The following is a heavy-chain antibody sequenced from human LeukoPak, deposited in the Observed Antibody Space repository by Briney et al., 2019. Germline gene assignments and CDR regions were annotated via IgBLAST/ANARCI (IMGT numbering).Heavy chain of an antibody. CDR1: GYTFTSYG. Sequence: GASVKVSCKASGYTFTSYGISWVQQAPGQGLEWMGWISAYNGNTNYAQKLQGRVTMTTDTSTSTAYMELRSLRSDDTAVYYCARDQGGGQNYNWFDPWGQGTLVTVSS. D-gene: IGHD1-26*01. J-gene: IGHJ5*02. CDR3: ARDQGGGQNYNWFDP. V-gene: IGHV1-18*01. CDR2: ISAYNGNT.